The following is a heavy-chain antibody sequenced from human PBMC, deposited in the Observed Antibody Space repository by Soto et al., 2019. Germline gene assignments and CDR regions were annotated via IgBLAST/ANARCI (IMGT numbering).Heavy chain of an antibody. Sequence: QVQLVESGGGVVQPGRSLRLSCAVSGFTLNNYGMHWVRQAPGKGLEWVAVMWYDGSNKYYADSVKGRFTISRDSSKNMLCLQINSLRAEDSAVYYCASRAPDSSGYYYFYCDYWGQG. CDR2: MWYDGSNK. CDR3: ASRAPDSSGYYYFYCDY. D-gene: IGHD3-22*01. CDR1: GFTLNNYG. J-gene: IGHJ4*02. V-gene: IGHV3-33*01.